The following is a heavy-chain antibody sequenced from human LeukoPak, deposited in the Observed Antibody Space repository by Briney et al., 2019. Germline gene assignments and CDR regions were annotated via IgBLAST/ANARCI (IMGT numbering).Heavy chain of an antibody. Sequence: GGSLRLSCAASGFTFSSYSMNWVRHARGKGLEWVSSISSSSSYIYYADSVKGRFTISRDNAKTSLYLQMNSLRAEDTAVYYCARISDYGDYGGGFGFDYWGQGTLVTVSS. CDR2: ISSSSSYI. V-gene: IGHV3-21*01. CDR1: GFTFSSYS. J-gene: IGHJ4*02. D-gene: IGHD4-17*01. CDR3: ARISDYGDYGGGFGFDY.